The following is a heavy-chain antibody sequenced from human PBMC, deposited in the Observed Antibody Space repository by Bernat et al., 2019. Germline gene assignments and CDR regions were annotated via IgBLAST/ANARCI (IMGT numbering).Heavy chain of an antibody. CDR3: AGEGEYGDSDY. Sequence: QVQLQESGPRLVKPSQTLSLTCSVSGGSISSGGYSWNWIRQHPEKGLEWIGYIYHTGKTNYNPSLRSRVVLSVDLSKNQFSLTLTSVTAADTAVYYRAGEGEYGDSDYWGQGTLVTVSS. D-gene: IGHD4-17*01. V-gene: IGHV4-31*03. CDR1: GGSISSGGYS. J-gene: IGHJ4*02. CDR2: IYHTGKT.